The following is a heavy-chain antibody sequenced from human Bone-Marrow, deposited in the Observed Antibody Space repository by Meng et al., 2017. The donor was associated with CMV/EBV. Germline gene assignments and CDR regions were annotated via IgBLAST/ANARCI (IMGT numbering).Heavy chain of an antibody. Sequence: SETLSLTCAVYGGSFSGYYWSGIRQPPGKGLEWIGEINHSGSTNYNPSPKSRVTISVDTSKNQFSLKLSSVTAADTAVYYCARRIAARPNAFDIWGQGTMVTVSS. CDR1: GGSFSGYY. J-gene: IGHJ3*02. D-gene: IGHD6-6*01. V-gene: IGHV4-34*01. CDR3: ARRIAARPNAFDI. CDR2: INHSGST.